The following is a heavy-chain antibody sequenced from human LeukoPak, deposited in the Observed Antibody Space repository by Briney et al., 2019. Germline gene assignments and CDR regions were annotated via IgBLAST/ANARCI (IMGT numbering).Heavy chain of an antibody. CDR2: ISWNSGSI. D-gene: IGHD5-12*01. Sequence: GGSLRLSCAASGFTFDDYAMHWVRQAPGKGLEWVSGISWNSGSIGYADSVKGRFTISRDNAKNALYLQMNSLRAEDTALYYCAKGGIVATLPTDYWGQGTLVTVSS. V-gene: IGHV3-9*01. J-gene: IGHJ4*02. CDR3: AKGGIVATLPTDY. CDR1: GFTFDDYA.